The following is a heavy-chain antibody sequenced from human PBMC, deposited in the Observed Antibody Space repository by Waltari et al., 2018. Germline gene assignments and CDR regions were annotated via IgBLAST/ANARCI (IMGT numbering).Heavy chain of an antibody. CDR2: INPVGGRT. CDR1: GYTFTSYY. J-gene: IGHJ4*02. D-gene: IGHD6-19*01. CDR3: ARSYSSTSGGQDY. Sequence: QVQLEQSGAEVKKPGASVKVSCQASGYTFTSYYIHWVRPAPGQGLEWMGIINPVGGRTTYAQKFQGRVTMTRDTSTSTVYMELGSLRSDDTAVYYCARSYSSTSGGQDYWGQGTVVIVSS. V-gene: IGHV1-46*03.